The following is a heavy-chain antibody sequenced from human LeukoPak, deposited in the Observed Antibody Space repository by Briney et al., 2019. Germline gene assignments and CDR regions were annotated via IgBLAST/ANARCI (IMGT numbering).Heavy chain of an antibody. CDR2: INPNSGGT. Sequence: ASVKVSCKASGYTFTGYYMHWVRQAPGQGLEWMGWINPNSGGTNYAQKFQGRVTMTEDTSTDTAYMELSSLRSEDTAVYYCATARLSESRRFDYWGQGTLVTVSS. CDR1: GYTFTGYY. D-gene: IGHD3-16*02. CDR3: ATARLSESRRFDY. V-gene: IGHV1-2*02. J-gene: IGHJ4*02.